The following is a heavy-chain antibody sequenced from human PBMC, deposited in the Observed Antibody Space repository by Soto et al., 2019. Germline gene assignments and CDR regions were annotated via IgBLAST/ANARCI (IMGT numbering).Heavy chain of an antibody. CDR2: ISAYNGNT. CDR1: GYTFTSYG. Sequence: QVQLVQSGTEVKKPGASVKVSCRASGYTFTSYGISWVRQAPGQGLEWMGWISAYNGNTNYAQKLQGRVTMTTDTSTSTAYMELRSLRSDDTAVYYCARAEVMGSERYYYYGMDVWGQGTTVTVSS. J-gene: IGHJ6*02. D-gene: IGHD2-8*01. V-gene: IGHV1-18*01. CDR3: ARAEVMGSERYYYYGMDV.